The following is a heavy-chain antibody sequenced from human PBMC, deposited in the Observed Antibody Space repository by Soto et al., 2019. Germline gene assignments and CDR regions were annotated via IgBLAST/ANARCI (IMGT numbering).Heavy chain of an antibody. CDR2: INPSGGST. CDR3: ARTLGPHHMDV. V-gene: IGHV1-46*01. Sequence: ASVKVSCKASGYTFTSYYMHWVRQAPGQGLEWMGIINPSGGSTSYAQKFQGRVTMTRDTSTSTVYMELSSLRSEDTPVYYCARTLGPHHMDVWGQGTTVTVSS. CDR1: GYTFTSYY. J-gene: IGHJ6*02.